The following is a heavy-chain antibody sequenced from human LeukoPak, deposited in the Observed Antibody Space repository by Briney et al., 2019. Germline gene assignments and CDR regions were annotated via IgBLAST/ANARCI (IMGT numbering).Heavy chain of an antibody. J-gene: IGHJ4*02. V-gene: IGHV4-30-4*08. Sequence: PSQTLSLTCTVSGGSISSGDYYWSWIRQPPGKGLKWIGYIYYSGSTYYNPSLKSRVTISVDTSKNQFSLKLSSVTAADTAVYYCAREGYYYDSSGYYSFWGQGTLVTVSS. CDR1: GGSISSGDYY. D-gene: IGHD3-22*01. CDR3: AREGYYYDSSGYYSF. CDR2: IYYSGST.